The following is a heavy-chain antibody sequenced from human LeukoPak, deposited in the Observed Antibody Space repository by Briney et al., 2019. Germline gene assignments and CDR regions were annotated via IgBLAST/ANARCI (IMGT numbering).Heavy chain of an antibody. CDR3: ARGAGYSSSWYIWRVAFDI. Sequence: ASVKVSCKASGYTFTGYYMHWVRQAPGQGLEWMGWINPNSGGTNYAQKFQGRVTMTRDTSISTAYMELSRLRSDDTAVYYCARGAGYSSSWYIWRVAFDIWGQGTMVTVSS. CDR1: GYTFTGYY. J-gene: IGHJ3*02. D-gene: IGHD6-13*01. CDR2: INPNSGGT. V-gene: IGHV1-2*02.